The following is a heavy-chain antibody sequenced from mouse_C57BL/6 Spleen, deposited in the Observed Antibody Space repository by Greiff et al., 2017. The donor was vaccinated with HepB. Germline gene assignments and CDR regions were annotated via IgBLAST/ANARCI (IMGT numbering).Heavy chain of an antibody. CDR3: ASSNYGAMDY. D-gene: IGHD2-5*01. Sequence: VKLQQSGAELARPGASVKMSCKASGYTFTSYTMHWVKQRPGQGLEWIGYINPSSGYTKYNQKFKDKATLTADKSSSTAYMQLSSLTSEDSAVYYCASSNYGAMDYWGQGTSVTVSS. CDR2: INPSSGYT. V-gene: IGHV1-4*01. J-gene: IGHJ4*01. CDR1: GYTFTSYT.